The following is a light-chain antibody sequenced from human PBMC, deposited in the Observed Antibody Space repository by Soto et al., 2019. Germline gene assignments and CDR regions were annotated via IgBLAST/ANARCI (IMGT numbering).Light chain of an antibody. CDR1: SSDVGAYKY. CDR2: EVT. CDR3: TSYVGNDIWG. Sequence: QSALTQPPSASGSPGQSVTISCTGTSSDVGAYKYVSWYQQYPGKAPKLMIYEVTKRPSGVRDRFSGSKSGNTASVTVAGLQAEDEADYHCTSYVGNDIWGFGGGTKLTVL. J-gene: IGLJ3*02. V-gene: IGLV2-8*01.